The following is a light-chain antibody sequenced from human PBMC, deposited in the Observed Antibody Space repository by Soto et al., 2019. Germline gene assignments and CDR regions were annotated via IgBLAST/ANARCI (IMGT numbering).Light chain of an antibody. Sequence: DIHMTQSSSALSASVGDRVTITCRASRSVSTWLAWYQQKPGEAPRVLIYDVSNLESGVPSRFSGSGSGTEFTLTISSLQPDDSATYYCQQYNSYSTFGQGTKVEIK. CDR2: DVS. CDR1: RSVSTW. V-gene: IGKV1-5*01. J-gene: IGKJ1*01. CDR3: QQYNSYST.